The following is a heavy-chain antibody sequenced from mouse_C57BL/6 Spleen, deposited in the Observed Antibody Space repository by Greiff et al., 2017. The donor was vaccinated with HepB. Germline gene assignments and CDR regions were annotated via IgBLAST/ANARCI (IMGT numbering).Heavy chain of an antibody. J-gene: IGHJ4*01. CDR2: ISSGSSTI. CDR1: GFTFSDYG. D-gene: IGHD1-1*01. V-gene: IGHV5-17*01. Sequence: EVKLMESGGGLVKPGGSLKLSCAASGFTFSDYGMHWVRQAPEKGLEWVAYISSGSSTIYYADTVKCRFTISRDNAKNTLFLQMTSLRSEDTAMYYCARNYYGSSYLYYYAMDYWGQGTSVTVSS. CDR3: ARNYYGSSYLYYYAMDY.